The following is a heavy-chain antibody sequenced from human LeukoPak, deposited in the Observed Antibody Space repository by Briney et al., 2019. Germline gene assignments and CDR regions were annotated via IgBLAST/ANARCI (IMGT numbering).Heavy chain of an antibody. J-gene: IGHJ4*02. CDR3: ARVYDSSGYYNSWMHY. Sequence: GASVKVSCKASGYTFTGYYMHWVRQAPGQGLEWVGWTNPNSGGTNYAQKFQGRVTMTRDTSISTAYMELSRLRSDDTAVYYCARVYDSSGYYNSWMHYWGQGTLVTVSS. V-gene: IGHV1-2*02. CDR1: GYTFTGYY. CDR2: TNPNSGGT. D-gene: IGHD3-22*01.